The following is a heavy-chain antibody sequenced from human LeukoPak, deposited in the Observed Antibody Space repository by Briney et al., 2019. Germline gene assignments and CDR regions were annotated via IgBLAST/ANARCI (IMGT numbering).Heavy chain of an antibody. V-gene: IGHV4-39*01. CDR1: GGSISSSSYY. CDR3: ARLTTLYSGSYYFDY. J-gene: IGHJ4*02. Sequence: SETLSLTCTVSGGSISSSSYYWGWIRQPPGKGLEWIGSIYYSGSTYYNPSLKSRVTISVDTSKNQFSLKLSSVTAADTAVYYCARLTTLYSGSYYFDYWGQGTLVTVSS. D-gene: IGHD1-26*01. CDR2: IYYSGST.